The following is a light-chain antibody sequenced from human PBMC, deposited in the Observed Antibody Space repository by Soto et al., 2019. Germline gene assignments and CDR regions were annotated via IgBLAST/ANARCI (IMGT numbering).Light chain of an antibody. J-gene: IGKJ1*01. CDR2: DAS. Sequence: DIQLTQSPSLLSASIGDRVTITCRASHDISTFLAWYQHKPGKAPKFLIYDASTLESGVPSRFSGSGSGTEFTLTISSLQPDDFATYYCQQYNNYPRTFGQGTKVDIK. V-gene: IGKV1-9*01. CDR3: QQYNNYPRT. CDR1: HDISTF.